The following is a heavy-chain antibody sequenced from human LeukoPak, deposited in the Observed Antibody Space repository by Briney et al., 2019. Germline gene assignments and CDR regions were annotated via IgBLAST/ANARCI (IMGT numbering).Heavy chain of an antibody. CDR1: GFTFDDYG. D-gene: IGHD3-16*02. Sequence: GGSLRLSCAASGFTFDDYGMHWVRQAPGKGLEWVSGISWNSGSIGYADSVKGRFTISRDNAKNSLYLQMNSLRAEDTAVYYCARDLVHNYDYVWGSYRTDLFDYWGQGTLVTVSS. J-gene: IGHJ4*02. V-gene: IGHV3-9*01. CDR3: ARDLVHNYDYVWGSYRTDLFDY. CDR2: ISWNSGSI.